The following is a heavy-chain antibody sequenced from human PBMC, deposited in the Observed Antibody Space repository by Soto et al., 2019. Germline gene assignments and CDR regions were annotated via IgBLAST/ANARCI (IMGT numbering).Heavy chain of an antibody. Sequence: GASVKVSCKASGGTFSSYAISWVRQAPGQGLEWMGGIIPIFGTANYAQKFQGRVTITADKSTSTAYMELSSLRSEDTAVYYCARDPPYSSSWRPVAGPRSLYYYGMDVWGQGTTVTVSS. J-gene: IGHJ6*02. CDR1: GGTFSSYA. D-gene: IGHD6-13*01. CDR3: ARDPPYSSSWRPVAGPRSLYYYGMDV. CDR2: IIPIFGTA. V-gene: IGHV1-69*06.